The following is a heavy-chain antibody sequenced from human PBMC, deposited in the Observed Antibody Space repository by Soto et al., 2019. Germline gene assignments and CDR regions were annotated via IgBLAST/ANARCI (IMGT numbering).Heavy chain of an antibody. CDR3: ARGKGMEENYYYHGMDG. CDR1: GYSFSTYS. V-gene: IGHV1-3*01. D-gene: IGHD1-1*01. Sequence: QVQVVQSGAEVKKPGASVKVSCKASGYSFSTYSMHWVRQAPGQGLEWMGWINGANGNTRYSQKFKDRVSISRDTPARTGYMELSSLRSEDTAVYYCARGKGMEENYYYHGMDGWGPGTTVIVAS. J-gene: IGHJ6*02. CDR2: INGANGNT.